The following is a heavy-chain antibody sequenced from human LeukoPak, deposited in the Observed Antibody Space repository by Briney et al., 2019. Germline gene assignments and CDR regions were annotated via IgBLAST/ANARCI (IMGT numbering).Heavy chain of an antibody. D-gene: IGHD3-22*01. CDR1: GGTFSSYA. CDR2: IIPIFGTA. Sequence: SVKVSCKASGGTFSSYAISWVRQAPGQGLEWMGRIIPIFGTANYAQKFQGRVTITTDEPTSTAYMELSSLRSEDTAVYYCARDIGYYYDSSGYYYGWGQGTLVTVSS. J-gene: IGHJ4*02. CDR3: ARDIGYYYDSSGYYYG. V-gene: IGHV1-69*05.